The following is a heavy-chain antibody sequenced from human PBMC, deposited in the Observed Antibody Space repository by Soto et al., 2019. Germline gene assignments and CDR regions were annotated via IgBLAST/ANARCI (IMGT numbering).Heavy chain of an antibody. Sequence: EVQLVDSGGGLVKPGGSLRLSCAASGFTFSTYTMNWVRQAPGKGLEWVSSISSGSSYMSYADSVKGRFTISRDNAKNSLYRQMNSLRAEDTAIYYCARGAYYDSSGYRWFDPWGQGTLVTVSS. J-gene: IGHJ5*02. D-gene: IGHD3-22*01. V-gene: IGHV3-21*01. CDR2: ISSGSSYM. CDR3: ARGAYYDSSGYRWFDP. CDR1: GFTFSTYT.